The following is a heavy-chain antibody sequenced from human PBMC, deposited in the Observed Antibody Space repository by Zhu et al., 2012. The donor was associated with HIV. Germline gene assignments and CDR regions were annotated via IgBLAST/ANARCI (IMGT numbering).Heavy chain of an antibody. CDR2: MSYSGST. CDR3: ARIREDILTGFYYYYMDV. J-gene: IGHJ6*03. D-gene: IGHD3-9*01. CDR1: GYSISSSNW. V-gene: IGHV4-28*01. Sequence: QVQLQESGPGLVKPSDTLSLTCAVSGYSISSSNWWGWIRQPPGKGLEWIAYMSYSGSTYYNVSLKSRVTMSVDTSKNQFSLKLRSVTAVDTAVYYCARIREDILTGFYYYYMDVLGQKGHGHRLL.